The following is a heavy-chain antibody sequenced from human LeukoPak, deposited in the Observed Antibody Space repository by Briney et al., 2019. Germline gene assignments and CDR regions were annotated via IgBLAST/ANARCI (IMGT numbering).Heavy chain of an antibody. V-gene: IGHV3-74*01. Sequence: GGSLRLSCAASGFTFSSYWMHWVRQAPGKGLVWVSRINSDGSSTNYADSVKGRFTISRDNAKNTLHLQMNSLRAEDTAVYYCARVPGKYAFDIWGQGTMVSVSS. CDR2: INSDGSST. J-gene: IGHJ3*02. CDR1: GFTFSSYW. CDR3: ARVPGKYAFDI.